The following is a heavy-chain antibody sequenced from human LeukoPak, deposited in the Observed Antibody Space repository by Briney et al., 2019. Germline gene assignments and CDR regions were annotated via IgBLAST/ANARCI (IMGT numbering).Heavy chain of an antibody. J-gene: IGHJ4*02. V-gene: IGHV3-33*08. CDR3: AKTRAIRPGNYFDY. D-gene: IGHD2-21*01. Sequence: PGGSLRLSCAASGFTFSDYYMSWIRQAPGKGLEWVAVIWYDGSNEYCPGSVKGRFTISRDNSKNTLYLQMNSLRAEDTAVYYCAKTRAIRPGNYFDYWGQGTLVTVSS. CDR2: IWYDGSNE. CDR1: GFTFSDYY.